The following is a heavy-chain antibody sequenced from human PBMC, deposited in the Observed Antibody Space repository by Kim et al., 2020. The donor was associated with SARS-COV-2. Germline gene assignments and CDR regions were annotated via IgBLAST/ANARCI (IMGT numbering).Heavy chain of an antibody. V-gene: IGHV1-69*13. CDR3: ARVRDILTGYYDRYYYGMDV. J-gene: IGHJ6*02. CDR2: IIPIFGTA. CDR1: GGTFSSYA. D-gene: IGHD3-9*01. Sequence: SVKVSFKASGGTFSSYAISWVRQAPGQGLEWMGGIIPIFGTANYAQKFQGRVTITADESTSTAYMELSSLRSEDTAVYYCARVRDILTGYYDRYYYGMDVWGQGTTVTVSS.